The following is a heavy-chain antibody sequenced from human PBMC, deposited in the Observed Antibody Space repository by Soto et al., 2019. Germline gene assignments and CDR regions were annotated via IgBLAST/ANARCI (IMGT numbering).Heavy chain of an antibody. CDR3: ARVVVVVAATLHRWFDP. Sequence: PSETLSLTCTVSGGSISSGGYYWSWIRQHPGKGLEWIGYIYYSGSTYYNPSLKSRVTISVDTSKNQFSLKLSSVTAADTAVYYCARVVVVVAATLHRWFDPWGQGTLVTVSS. D-gene: IGHD2-15*01. V-gene: IGHV4-31*03. CDR2: IYYSGST. J-gene: IGHJ5*02. CDR1: GGSISSGGYY.